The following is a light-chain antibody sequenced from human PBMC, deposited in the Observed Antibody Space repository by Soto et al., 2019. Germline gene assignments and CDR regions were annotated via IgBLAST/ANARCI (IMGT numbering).Light chain of an antibody. CDR2: AAS. Sequence: DIQLTQSPSFLSASVGDRVTITCRASQGISSYLAWYQEKPGKAPKLLISAASTLQSGVPLRFSGSGSGTEFTLTISSLQSEDFATYYCQQFDNYPLTFGGGTKLEIK. V-gene: IGKV1-9*01. CDR1: QGISSY. J-gene: IGKJ4*01. CDR3: QQFDNYPLT.